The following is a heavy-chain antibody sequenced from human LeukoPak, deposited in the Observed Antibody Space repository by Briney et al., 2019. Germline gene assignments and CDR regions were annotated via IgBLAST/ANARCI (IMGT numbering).Heavy chain of an antibody. CDR3: ARADDSSSGYFDY. CDR2: ISSSGNSI. Sequence: GGSLRLSCAASGFTFTDYYMSWIRQAPGKGLEWISYISSSGNSISYADSVKGRFTISRDNAKNSLYLQMNSLRAEDTAVYYCARADDSSSGYFDYWGQGTLVTVSS. J-gene: IGHJ4*02. D-gene: IGHD6-6*01. V-gene: IGHV3-11*04. CDR1: GFTFTDYY.